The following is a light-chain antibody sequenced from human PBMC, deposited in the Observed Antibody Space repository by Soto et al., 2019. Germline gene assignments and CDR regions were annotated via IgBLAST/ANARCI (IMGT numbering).Light chain of an antibody. CDR3: QQYGSSPLT. V-gene: IGKV3-20*01. CDR2: GAS. CDR1: QSVSSSY. Sequence: EIVLTQSPGTLSLSPGERATLSCRASQSVSSSYLAWYQQKPGQAPRLPIYGASSRATGIPDRFSGSGSGTDLTLTISRLEPEDFAVYYCQQYGSSPLTFGGGTKVDIK. J-gene: IGKJ4*01.